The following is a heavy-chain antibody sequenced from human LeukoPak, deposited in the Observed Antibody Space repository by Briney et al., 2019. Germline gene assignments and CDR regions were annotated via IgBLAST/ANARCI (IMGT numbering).Heavy chain of an antibody. CDR2: IKQDGSEK. CDR3: AREGWDDSSGYLDY. J-gene: IGHJ4*02. CDR1: GFTFSSYW. Sequence: GGSLRLSCAASGFTFSSYWMSWVRQAPGKGLEWVANIKQDGSEKYYVDSVKGRFTISRDNAKNSLYLQMNRLRAEDTAVYYCAREGWDDSSGYLDYWGQGTLVTVSS. V-gene: IGHV3-7*01. D-gene: IGHD3-22*01.